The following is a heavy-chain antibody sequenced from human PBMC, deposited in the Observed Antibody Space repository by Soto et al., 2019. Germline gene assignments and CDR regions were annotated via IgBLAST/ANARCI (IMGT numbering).Heavy chain of an antibody. Sequence: SETLSLTCTVSGGSITDYSWVWIRQPAGKGLEWIGRIFSSGSTNYNPSLKGRITMSLDTSKNQFSLKLNSATATDTAVYFCARDQGVVVIADNWFDPWGEAIPGSV. CDR1: GGSITDYS. D-gene: IGHD2-21*01. J-gene: IGHJ5*02. CDR3: ARDQGVVVIADNWFDP. CDR2: IFSSGST. V-gene: IGHV4-4*07.